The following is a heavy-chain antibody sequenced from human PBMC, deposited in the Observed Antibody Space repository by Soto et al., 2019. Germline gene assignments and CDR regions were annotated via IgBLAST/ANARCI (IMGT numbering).Heavy chain of an antibody. Sequence: QVQLQQSGAGLLKPSETLSLTCAVYGESFSGYIWTWIRQTPGKGLQWIGQINHSGSASYNPSLXSRVTITVHTPXSXFSXELSSVTAADTAVYYCARGLITGSHYSGGWYYFDSWGQGTQVTVSS. CDR2: INHSGSA. V-gene: IGHV4-34*01. CDR1: GESFSGYI. J-gene: IGHJ4*02. D-gene: IGHD6-19*01. CDR3: ARGLITGSHYSGGWYYFDS.